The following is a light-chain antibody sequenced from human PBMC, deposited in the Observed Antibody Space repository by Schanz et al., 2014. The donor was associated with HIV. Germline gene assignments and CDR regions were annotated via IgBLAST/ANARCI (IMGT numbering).Light chain of an antibody. J-gene: IGKJ1*01. CDR2: RAS. CDR1: QYISSW. Sequence: DIQMTQSPSTLSASIGDGVTITCRASQYISSWLAWYQQKPGQAPNLLIYRASTLETGVSSRFSGSGSGTEFTLTISSLQPDDFATYYCQQYDTSSWTFGLGTKLETK. V-gene: IGKV1-5*03. CDR3: QQYDTSSWT.